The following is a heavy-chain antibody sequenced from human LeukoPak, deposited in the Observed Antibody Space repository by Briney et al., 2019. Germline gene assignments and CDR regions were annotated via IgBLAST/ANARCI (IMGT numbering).Heavy chain of an antibody. J-gene: IGHJ4*02. D-gene: IGHD2-15*01. CDR3: ARGDCSGGSCYLFDY. CDR1: GGSISRYY. V-gene: IGHV4-59*08. CDR2: IYYSGST. Sequence: PSETLSLTCTVSGGSISRYYWSWIRQPPGKGLEWIGYIYYSGSTNYNPSLKSRVTISVDTSKNQFSLKLSSVTAADTAVYYCARGDCSGGSCYLFDYWGQGTRVTVSS.